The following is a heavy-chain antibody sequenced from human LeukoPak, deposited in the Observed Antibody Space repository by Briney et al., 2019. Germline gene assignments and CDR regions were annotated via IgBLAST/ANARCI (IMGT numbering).Heavy chain of an antibody. J-gene: IGHJ4*02. CDR1: GGSISSGDYY. Sequence: PSQTLSLTCTVSGGSISSGDYYWNWIRQPPGKGLEWIGYIYYSGSTNYNPSLKSRVTISVDTSKNQFSLKLSSVTAADTAVYYCARGTMIVLHYWGQGTLVTVSS. D-gene: IGHD3-22*01. CDR2: IYYSGST. V-gene: IGHV4-30-4*01. CDR3: ARGTMIVLHY.